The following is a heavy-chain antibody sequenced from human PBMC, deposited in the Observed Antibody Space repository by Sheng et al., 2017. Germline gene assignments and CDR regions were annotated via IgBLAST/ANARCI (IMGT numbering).Heavy chain of an antibody. Sequence: QVQLVQSGAEVKKPGASVKVSCKASGYTFTSYGISWVRQAPGQGLEWMGWISAYNGNTNYAQKLQGRVTMTTDTSTSTAYMELRSLRSDDTAVYYCDESGKDYGDYNYYYYYYMDVVGTKRDHGHRLL. CDR3: DESGKDYGDYNYYYYYYMDV. D-gene: IGHD4-17*01. V-gene: IGHV1-18*01. CDR1: GYTFTSYG. J-gene: IGHJ6*03. CDR2: ISAYNGNT.